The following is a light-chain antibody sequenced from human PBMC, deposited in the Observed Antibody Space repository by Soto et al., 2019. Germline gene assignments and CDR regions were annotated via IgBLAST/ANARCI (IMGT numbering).Light chain of an antibody. V-gene: IGKV1-9*01. CDR3: QQLRSYPST. Sequence: VDRVTITCRASQDIAIYLAWYQQKPGEAPKLLIYAASTLHGGVPSRFSGSGSGTDFALTITSLQAEDFATYYCQQLRSYPSTFGGGTKVDIK. CDR2: AAS. CDR1: QDIAIY. J-gene: IGKJ4*01.